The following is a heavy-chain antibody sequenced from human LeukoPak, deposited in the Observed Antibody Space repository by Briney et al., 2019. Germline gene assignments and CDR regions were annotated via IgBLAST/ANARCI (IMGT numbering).Heavy chain of an antibody. Sequence: GESLKISCKGSGYTFTNYWIGWVRQMSGKGLEWMGIFYPGESDTRYSPSFQGQVTISADKSISTAYLQWSSLKASDTAMYYCARGDYGDFRVFYTLFDYWGQGTLVTVSS. CDR2: FYPGESDT. CDR1: GYTFTNYW. V-gene: IGHV5-51*01. D-gene: IGHD4-17*01. CDR3: ARGDYGDFRVFYTLFDY. J-gene: IGHJ4*02.